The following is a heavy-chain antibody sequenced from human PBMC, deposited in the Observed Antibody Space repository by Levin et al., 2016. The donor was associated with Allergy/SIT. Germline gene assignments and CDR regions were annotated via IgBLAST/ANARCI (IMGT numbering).Heavy chain of an antibody. Sequence: VRQAPGKGLEWVSAISGSGGSTYYADSVKGRFTISRDNSKNTLYLQMNSLRAEDTAVYYCAKEGFLEFPPQFDPWGQGTLVTVSS. CDR2: ISGSGGST. J-gene: IGHJ5*02. D-gene: IGHD3-3*01. V-gene: IGHV3-23*01. CDR3: AKEGFLEFPPQFDP.